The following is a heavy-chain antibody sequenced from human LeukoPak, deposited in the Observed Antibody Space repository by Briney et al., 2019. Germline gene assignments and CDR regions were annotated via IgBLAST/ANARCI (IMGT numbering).Heavy chain of an antibody. CDR1: GFTFSSYG. D-gene: IGHD2-2*01. CDR3: AKSPGQLLENWFDP. J-gene: IGHJ5*02. CDR2: IRYDGSNK. Sequence: GGSLRLSCAASGFTFSSYGMHWVRQAPGKGLEWVAFIRYDGSNKYYADSVKGRFTISRDNSKNTLYLQMNSLRAGDTAVYYCAKSPGQLLENWFDPWGQGTLVTVSS. V-gene: IGHV3-30*02.